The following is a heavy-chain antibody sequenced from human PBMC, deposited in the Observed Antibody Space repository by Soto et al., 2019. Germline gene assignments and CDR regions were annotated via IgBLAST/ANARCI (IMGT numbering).Heavy chain of an antibody. V-gene: IGHV1-18*01. Sequence: QVQLVQSGGEVKKPGASVKVSCQASGYTFSNYAISWLRQAPGQGPEWMGWISAYSGKTDYAPKFQDRLTLTTDTSTSTAYMELRRLTSDDTAVYYCTKDEPGWLHGTFDYWGQGTMVTVSS. J-gene: IGHJ4*02. CDR3: TKDEPGWLHGTFDY. CDR1: GYTFSNYA. D-gene: IGHD5-18*01. CDR2: ISAYSGKT.